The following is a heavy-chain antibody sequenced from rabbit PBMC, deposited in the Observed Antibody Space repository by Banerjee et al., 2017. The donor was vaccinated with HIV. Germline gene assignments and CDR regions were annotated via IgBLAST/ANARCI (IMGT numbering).Heavy chain of an antibody. J-gene: IGHJ4*01. Sequence: QEQLEESGGDLVKPEGSLTLTCTASGFTLSSSYWMCWVRQAPGKGLEWIACMDAGSSGSTYYASWAKGRFTISKTSSTTVTLQMTSLTAADTATYFCARDGVSGSALYFGLWGPGTLVTVS. D-gene: IGHD1-1*01. CDR2: MDAGSSGST. CDR1: GFTLSSSYW. CDR3: ARDGVSGSALYFGL. V-gene: IGHV1S45*01.